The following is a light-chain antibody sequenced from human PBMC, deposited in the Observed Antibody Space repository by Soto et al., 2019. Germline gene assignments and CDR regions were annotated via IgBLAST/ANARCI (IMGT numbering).Light chain of an antibody. J-gene: IGKJ2*01. Sequence: EIVMMQSPATLSVSPGERATLSCRASQSIRNSLAWYQQKPGQAPRLLLYGASTRATGTPARFSGGGSGTEFTLTISSLQSEDFAVYYCQQYNNWPPYTFGQGTKVDIK. V-gene: IGKV3-15*01. CDR3: QQYNNWPPYT. CDR1: QSIRNS. CDR2: GAS.